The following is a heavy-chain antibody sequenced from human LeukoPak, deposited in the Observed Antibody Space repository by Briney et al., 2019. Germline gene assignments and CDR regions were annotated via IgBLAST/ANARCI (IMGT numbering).Heavy chain of an antibody. D-gene: IGHD2-2*02. J-gene: IGHJ4*02. CDR2: ISAYNGNT. Sequence: ASVKVSCKASGYTFTGYYMHWVRQAPGQGLEWMGWISAYNGNTNYAQKLQGRVTMTTDTSTSTAYMELRSLRSDDTAVYYCARAEGVYCSSTSCYTFDYWGQGTLVTVSS. V-gene: IGHV1-18*04. CDR1: GYTFTGYY. CDR3: ARAEGVYCSSTSCYTFDY.